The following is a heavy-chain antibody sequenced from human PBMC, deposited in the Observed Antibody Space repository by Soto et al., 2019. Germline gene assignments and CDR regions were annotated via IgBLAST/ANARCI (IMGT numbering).Heavy chain of an antibody. J-gene: IGHJ5*02. V-gene: IGHV4-59*12. CDR2: IYYSGST. CDR1: GGSISSYY. Sequence: PSETLSLTCTVSGGSISSYYWSWIRQPPGKGLEWIGYIYYSGSTNYNPSLKSRVTISVDTSKNQFSLKLSSVTAADTAVYYCARNRYYYGSGSYQANWFDPWGQGTLVTVSS. D-gene: IGHD3-10*01. CDR3: ARNRYYYGSGSYQANWFDP.